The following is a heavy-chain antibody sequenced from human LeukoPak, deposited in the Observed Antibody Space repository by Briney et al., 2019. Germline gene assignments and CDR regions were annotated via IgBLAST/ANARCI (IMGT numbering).Heavy chain of an antibody. J-gene: IGHJ3*02. V-gene: IGHV3-23*01. CDR1: GFTFSSYA. CDR3: AKGGAYYYDSSGYFSM. Sequence: GGSLRLSRAASGFTFSSYAMGWVRQAPGKGLEWVSAISGSGGSTYYADSVKGRFTISRDNSKNTLYLQMNSLRAEDTAVYYCAKGGAYYYDSSGYFSMWGQGTMVTVSS. CDR2: ISGSGGST. D-gene: IGHD3-22*01.